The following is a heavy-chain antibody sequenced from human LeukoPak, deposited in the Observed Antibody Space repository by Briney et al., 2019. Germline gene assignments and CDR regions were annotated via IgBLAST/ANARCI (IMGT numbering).Heavy chain of an antibody. V-gene: IGHV4-39*07. CDR2: IYYSGST. D-gene: IGHD6-19*01. CDR3: ARFGDSSGWYYYYYYTDV. CDR1: GGSISSSSYY. J-gene: IGHJ6*03. Sequence: SETLSLTCTVSGGSISSSSYYWGWIRQPPGKGLEWIGSIYYSGSTYYNPSLKSRVTISVDTSKDQFSLKLSSVTAADTAVYYCARFGDSSGWYYYYYYTDVWGKGTTVTVSS.